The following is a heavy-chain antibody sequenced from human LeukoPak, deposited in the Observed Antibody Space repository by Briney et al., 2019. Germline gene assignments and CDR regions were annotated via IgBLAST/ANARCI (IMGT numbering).Heavy chain of an antibody. CDR2: IKSKSDDGTT. V-gene: IGHV3-15*01. J-gene: IGHJ4*02. CDR1: GFTFSDAW. CDR3: SSDISAVLY. Sequence: GGPLRLSCAASGFTFSDAWMTWVRHAPGKGVEWVGRIKSKSDDGTTDHAARVNVRFTISIDHSENTLYLQRSSLKTDDTDVYYCSSDISAVLYWGRGPLVTASS. D-gene: IGHD3-9*01.